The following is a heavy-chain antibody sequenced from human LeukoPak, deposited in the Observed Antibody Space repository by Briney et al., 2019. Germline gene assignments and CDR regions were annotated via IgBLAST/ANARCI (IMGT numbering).Heavy chain of an antibody. V-gene: IGHV4-34*01. CDR2: INHSGST. D-gene: IGHD6-19*01. CDR1: GGSFSGYY. CDR3: ARLAQWLVRGRFGY. J-gene: IGHJ4*02. Sequence: SETLSLTCAVYGGSFSGYYWSWIRQPPGKGLEWIGEINHSGSTNYNPSLKSRVTISVDTSKNQFSLKLSSVTAADTAVYYCARLAQWLVRGRFGYWGQGTLVTVSS.